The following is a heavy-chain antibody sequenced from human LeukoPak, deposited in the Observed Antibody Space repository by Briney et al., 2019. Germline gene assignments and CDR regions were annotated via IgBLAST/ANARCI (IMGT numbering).Heavy chain of an antibody. J-gene: IGHJ6*03. D-gene: IGHD3-9*01. Sequence: GASVKVSCKASGYSFTDYYIHWVRQAPGQGLEWMGWINPDSGGTNYAQKFQGRVTMTRNTSISTAYMELSSLRSEDTAVYYCARGPLLSVDILTGYLYYYYYYMDVWGKGTTVTISS. CDR2: INPDSGGT. CDR1: GYSFTDYY. V-gene: IGHV1-2*02. CDR3: ARGPLLSVDILTGYLYYYYYYMDV.